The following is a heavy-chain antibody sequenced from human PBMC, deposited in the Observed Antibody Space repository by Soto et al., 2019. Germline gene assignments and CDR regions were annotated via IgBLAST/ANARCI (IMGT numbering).Heavy chain of an antibody. Sequence: SETLSLTCAVSGGSISSGGYSWSWIRQPPGKGLEWIGYIYHSGSTYYNPSLKSRVTISVDRSKNQFSLKLSSVTAADTAVYYCASAGVWGAWAADTWGKGPRVTVPS. CDR2: IYHSGST. CDR1: GGSISSGGYS. J-gene: IGHJ5*02. V-gene: IGHV4-30-2*01. CDR3: ASAGVWGAWAADT. D-gene: IGHD3-10*01.